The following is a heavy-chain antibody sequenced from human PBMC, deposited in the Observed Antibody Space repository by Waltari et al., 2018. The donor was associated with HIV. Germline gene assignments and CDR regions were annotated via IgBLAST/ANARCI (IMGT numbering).Heavy chain of an antibody. J-gene: IGHJ4*02. CDR2: WSASGTT. Sequence: QVQLQESGPGLVKPSETLSLTCAVFGASISSYHYTWIRQPPGKVLEWIASWSASGTTNYNPSLMSRVTISLDSSKNQVSLRLSSVTAADTAVYYWAGDRYTTAGSYYWGQGTLLTVSS. D-gene: IGHD2-2*02. CDR1: GASISSYH. CDR3: AGDRYTTAGSYY. V-gene: IGHV4-59*01.